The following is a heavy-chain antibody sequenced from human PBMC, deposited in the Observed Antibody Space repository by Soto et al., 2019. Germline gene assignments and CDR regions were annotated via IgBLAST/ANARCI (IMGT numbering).Heavy chain of an antibody. J-gene: IGHJ3*02. CDR1: RYTFKSYQ. D-gene: IGHD3-22*01. Sequence: ASVKVSCKASRYTFKSYQIYWVRQAPGQRLECMGWINISNGNTEYSQNFQGRVTMTRDTSASTAYMELSSLRSEDTAVYYCAEYYYDSSGYWGYDAFDTWGQGKMVTVSS. V-gene: IGHV1-3*04. CDR3: AEYYYDSSGYWGYDAFDT. CDR2: INISNGNT.